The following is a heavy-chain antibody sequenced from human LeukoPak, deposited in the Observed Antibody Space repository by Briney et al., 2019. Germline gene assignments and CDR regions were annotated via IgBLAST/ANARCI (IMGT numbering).Heavy chain of an antibody. D-gene: IGHD3-10*02. CDR3: VRDMFGGRDY. CDR1: GFTFSSYW. CDR2: IDEFGSVT. V-gene: IGHV3-74*01. Sequence: GGCLRLSCAASGFTFSSYWMHWVRQVPGKGLAWVSRIDEFGSVTNSADSVQGRFSISRDNAKNALYLQMNSLRAEDTAVYYCVRDMFGGRDYWGQGTLVTVSS. J-gene: IGHJ4*02.